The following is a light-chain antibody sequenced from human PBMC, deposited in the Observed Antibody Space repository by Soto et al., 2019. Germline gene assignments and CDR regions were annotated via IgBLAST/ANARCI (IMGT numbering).Light chain of an antibody. Sequence: EIVLTQSPGTLSLSPGERATLSCRASQSVTSSYLAWYHQKPGQAPRLLIYDASNRATGIPDRFSGSGSGTDFTLTIIRLEPEDFAVHYCQQYGSSPRTFGQGTKVDIK. V-gene: IGKV3-20*01. J-gene: IGKJ1*01. CDR3: QQYGSSPRT. CDR2: DAS. CDR1: QSVTSSY.